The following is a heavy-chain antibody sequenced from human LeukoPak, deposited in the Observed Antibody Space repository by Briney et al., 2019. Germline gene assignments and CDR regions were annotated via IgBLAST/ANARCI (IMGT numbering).Heavy chain of an antibody. D-gene: IGHD3-3*01. Sequence: GGSLRLSCAASGLTFSSYSMNWVRQAPGKGLEWVSYISSSSSTIYYADSVEGRFTISRDNAKNSLYLQMNSLRAEDTAVYYCARGIRFLEWLSKDDAFDIWGQGTMVTVSS. CDR1: GLTFSSYS. CDR3: ARGIRFLEWLSKDDAFDI. J-gene: IGHJ3*02. V-gene: IGHV3-48*01. CDR2: ISSSSSTI.